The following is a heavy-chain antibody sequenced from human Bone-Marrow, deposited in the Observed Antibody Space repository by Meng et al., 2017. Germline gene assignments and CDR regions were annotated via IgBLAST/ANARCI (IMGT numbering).Heavy chain of an antibody. CDR3: ARDSYDILTGYYSWFDP. V-gene: IGHV3-21*01. D-gene: IGHD3-9*01. CDR2: ISGSSSHI. J-gene: IGHJ5*02. CDR1: GFTFSTYS. Sequence: GESLKISCAASGFTFSTYSMNWVRQAPGKGLEWVSSISGSSSHIYYADSVKGRFTISRDNTKNSLYLQMNSLRAEDTAVYYCARDSYDILTGYYSWFDPWGQGTLVTVSS.